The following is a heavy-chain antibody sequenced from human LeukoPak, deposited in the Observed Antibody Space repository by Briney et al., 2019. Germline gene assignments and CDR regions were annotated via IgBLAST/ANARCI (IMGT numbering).Heavy chain of an antibody. J-gene: IGHJ4*02. D-gene: IGHD1-20*01. Sequence: SVKVSCKASGGTFSSYAISWVRQAPGQGLEWMGGIIPIFGTANYAQKFQGRVTITADESTSTAYMELSSLRSEDTAVYYCARAEYNWNDEFSYWGQGTLVTVSS. V-gene: IGHV1-69*13. CDR3: ARAEYNWNDEFSY. CDR2: IIPIFGTA. CDR1: GGTFSSYA.